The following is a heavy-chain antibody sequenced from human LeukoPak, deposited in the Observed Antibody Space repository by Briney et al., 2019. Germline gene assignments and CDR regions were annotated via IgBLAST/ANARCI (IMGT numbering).Heavy chain of an antibody. CDR3: TKYSGRIDY. D-gene: IGHD5-18*01. Sequence: PVGSLRLSCTSSGFTFGDYAMSWFRQAPGKGLEWVAFIRGKAYGGTTEYAASVKGRFIISRDDSKSIAYLQMNSLKTEDTAVYYCTKYSGRIDYWGQGTLVTVSS. J-gene: IGHJ4*02. CDR1: GFTFGDYA. V-gene: IGHV3-49*03. CDR2: IRGKAYGGTT.